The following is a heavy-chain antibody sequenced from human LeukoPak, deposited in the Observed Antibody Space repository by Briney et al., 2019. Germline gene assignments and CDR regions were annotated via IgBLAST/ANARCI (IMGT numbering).Heavy chain of an antibody. CDR1: GFTFTTFW. Sequence: GGSLRLSYEASGFTFTTFWMSWVRQAPGKGLEWVANINQDATEKYYVDSVKGRFTISRDNAKNSVYLQMNSLRVEDTAIYFCVKVAKFYYGSESNYFFEHWGQGTSVTASS. CDR2: INQDATEK. CDR3: VKVAKFYYGSESNYFFEH. D-gene: IGHD3-10*01. V-gene: IGHV3-7*01. J-gene: IGHJ4*02.